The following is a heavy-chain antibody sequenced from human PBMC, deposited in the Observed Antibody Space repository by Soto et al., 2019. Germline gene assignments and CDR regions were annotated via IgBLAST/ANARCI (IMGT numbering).Heavy chain of an antibody. CDR1: GGTFSSYT. V-gene: IGHV1-69*02. J-gene: IGHJ4*02. Sequence: QVQLVQSGAEVKKPGSSVKVSCKASGGTFSSYTISWVRQAPGQGLEWMGRIIPILGIANYAQKFQGRVTITADKSTSTAYMGLSSLRSADTAVYYCARGRYYGSSCLDYWGQGTLVTVSS. D-gene: IGHD3-10*01. CDR2: IIPILGIA. CDR3: ARGRYYGSSCLDY.